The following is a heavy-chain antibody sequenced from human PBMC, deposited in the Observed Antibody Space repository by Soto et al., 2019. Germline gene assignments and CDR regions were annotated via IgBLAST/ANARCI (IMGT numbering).Heavy chain of an antibody. Sequence: QVQLVQSGAEVKKPGASVKVSCKASGYTFTSYGISWVRQAPGQGLEWMGWISAYNGNTNYAQKLQGRVTMTTDASTSTAYMELRSLRSDDPAVYYCARDLRRCSGGSCFYPGTDAFDIWGQGTMVTVSS. V-gene: IGHV1-18*01. J-gene: IGHJ3*02. CDR1: GYTFTSYG. CDR3: ARDLRRCSGGSCFYPGTDAFDI. D-gene: IGHD2-15*01. CDR2: ISAYNGNT.